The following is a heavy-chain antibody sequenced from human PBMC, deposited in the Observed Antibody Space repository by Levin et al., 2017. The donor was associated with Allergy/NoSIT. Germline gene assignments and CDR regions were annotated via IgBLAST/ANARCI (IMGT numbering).Heavy chain of an antibody. V-gene: IGHV4-39*01. CDR3: ARRAAYSYGPQYYFDY. Sequence: SQTLSLTCTVSGGSISSSSYYWGWIRQPPGKGLEWIGSIYYSGSTYYNPSLESRVTISVDTSKNQFSLKLSSVTAADTAVYYCARRAAYSYGPQYYFDYWGQGTLVTVSS. CDR1: GGSISSSSYY. CDR2: IYYSGST. J-gene: IGHJ4*02. D-gene: IGHD5-18*01.